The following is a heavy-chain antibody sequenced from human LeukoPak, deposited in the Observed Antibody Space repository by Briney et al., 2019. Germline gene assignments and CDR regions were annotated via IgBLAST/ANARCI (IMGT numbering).Heavy chain of an antibody. CDR3: ARDPFYCRSLSCYRFDP. CDR1: GYTFTGYY. D-gene: IGHD2-2*02. CDR2: INPKSGGT. V-gene: IGHV1-2*06. Sequence: GASVKVSCKASGYTFTGYYMHWVRQAPGQGLEWMGRINPKSGGTDLAQNFQGRVTMTRDTSIRTAYMELSSLRSDDTAVYYCARDPFYCRSLSCYRFDPWGQGTLVTVSS. J-gene: IGHJ5*02.